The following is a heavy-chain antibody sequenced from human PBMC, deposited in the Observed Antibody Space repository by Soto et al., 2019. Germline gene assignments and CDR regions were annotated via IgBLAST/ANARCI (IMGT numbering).Heavy chain of an antibody. V-gene: IGHV3-30*18. CDR2: ISYDGSNK. J-gene: IGHJ4*02. Sequence: PGGSLRLSCAASGFTFSSYGMHWVRQAPGKGLEWVAVISYDGSNKYYADSVKGRFTISRDNSKNTLYLQMNSLRAEDTAVYYCAKGPTVLDYWGQGTLVTVS. CDR3: AKGPTVLDY. CDR1: GFTFSSYG. D-gene: IGHD4-17*01.